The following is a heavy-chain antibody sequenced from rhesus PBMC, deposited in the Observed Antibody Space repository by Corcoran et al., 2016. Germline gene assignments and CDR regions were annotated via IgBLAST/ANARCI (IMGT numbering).Heavy chain of an antibody. D-gene: IGHD4-29*01. CDR1: GASISSYW. CDR3: ARSTTVAATPLFDY. Sequence: QVQLQESGPGLVKPSETLSLTCAVSGASISSYWWSWIRQPPGKGLEWIGENNGNSGSPYHHPSPKSRVTISKDASKNQFSLKLSSVTAADTAVYYCARSTTVAATPLFDYWGQGVLVTVSS. CDR2: NNGNSGSP. J-gene: IGHJ4*01. V-gene: IGHV4-80*01.